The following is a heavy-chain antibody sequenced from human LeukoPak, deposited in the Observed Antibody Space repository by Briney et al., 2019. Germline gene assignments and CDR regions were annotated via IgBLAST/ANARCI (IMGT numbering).Heavy chain of an antibody. Sequence: GGSLRLSCAASGFTFSSYSMNWARQAPGKGLEWVSSISSSSSYIYYADSVKGRFTISRDNAKNSLYLQMNSLRAEDTAVYYCARAGVGATNDYFDYWGQGTLVTVSS. D-gene: IGHD1-26*01. CDR3: ARAGVGATNDYFDY. J-gene: IGHJ4*02. V-gene: IGHV3-21*01. CDR2: ISSSSSYI. CDR1: GFTFSSYS.